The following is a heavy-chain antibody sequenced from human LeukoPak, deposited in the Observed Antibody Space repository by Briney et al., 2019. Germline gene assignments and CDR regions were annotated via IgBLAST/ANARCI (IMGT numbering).Heavy chain of an antibody. V-gene: IGHV3-21*01. CDR1: GFTFSSYS. CDR3: ARGVHDWFDP. Sequence: NPGGSLRLSCAASGFTFSSYSMIWVRQAPGKGLEWVSSISSSSSYIYYADSVKGRFTISRDNAKNSLYLQMNSLRAEDTAVYYCARGVHDWFDPWGQGTLVTVSS. CDR2: ISSSSSYI. J-gene: IGHJ5*02. D-gene: IGHD3-10*02.